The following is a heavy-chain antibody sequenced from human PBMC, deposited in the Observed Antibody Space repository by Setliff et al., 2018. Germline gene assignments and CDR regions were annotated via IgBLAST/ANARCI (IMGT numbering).Heavy chain of an antibody. Sequence: PGGSLRLSCAASGFTFDDYGMSWVRQAPGEGLDWVGRIKSKTDGGPTDYAAPVKGRSTISRDDSKNTLYLQMNSLRAEDTAVYYCARGPWKHSAYYYYYYMDVWGKGTTVTVSS. CDR2: IKSKTDGGPT. V-gene: IGHV3-15*05. CDR3: ARGPWKHSAYYYYYYMDV. D-gene: IGHD1-1*01. CDR1: GFTFDDYG. J-gene: IGHJ6*03.